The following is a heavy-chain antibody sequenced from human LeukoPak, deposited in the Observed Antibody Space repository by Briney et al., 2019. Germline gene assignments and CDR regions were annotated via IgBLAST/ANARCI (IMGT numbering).Heavy chain of an antibody. Sequence: GGSLRLSCAASGFTFDDYTMHWVRQAPGKGLEWVSLISWDGGSTYYADSVKGRFTISRDNSKNSLYLQMNSLRTEDTAVYYCAKVRFGVTARYYFDYWGQGTLVTVSS. J-gene: IGHJ4*02. CDR2: ISWDGGST. CDR1: GFTFDDYT. CDR3: AKVRFGVTARYYFDY. V-gene: IGHV3-43*01. D-gene: IGHD3-10*01.